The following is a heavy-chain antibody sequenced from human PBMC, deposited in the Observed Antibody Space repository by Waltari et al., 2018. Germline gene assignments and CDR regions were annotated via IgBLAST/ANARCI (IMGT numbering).Heavy chain of an antibody. D-gene: IGHD6-13*01. V-gene: IGHV3-49*04. Sequence: EVQLVESGGGLVQPGRSLRLSCTASGFTFGDYAMSWVRQAPGKGLEWVGFIRSKAYGGTTENAASVKGRVTISRDDSKSIAYLQMNSLKTEDTAVYYCTRDRGQQPFNWFDPWGQGTLVTVSS. CDR2: IRSKAYGGTT. CDR3: TRDRGQQPFNWFDP. J-gene: IGHJ5*02. CDR1: GFTFGDYA.